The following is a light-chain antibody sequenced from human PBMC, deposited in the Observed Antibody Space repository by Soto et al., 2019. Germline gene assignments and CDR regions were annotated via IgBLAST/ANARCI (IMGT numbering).Light chain of an antibody. CDR1: SSNIGNNY. CDR3: GTWDSSLSAV. Sequence: QSVLAQPPSVSAAPGQKGTISCSGSSSNIGNNYVSWYQQLPGTAPKLLIYDNNKRPSGIPDRFSGSKSGTSATLGITGLQTGDEADYYCGTWDSSLSAVFGGGTKVTVL. J-gene: IGLJ2*01. CDR2: DNN. V-gene: IGLV1-51*01.